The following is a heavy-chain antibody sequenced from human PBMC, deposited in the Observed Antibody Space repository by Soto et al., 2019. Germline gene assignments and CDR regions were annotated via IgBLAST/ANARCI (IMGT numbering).Heavy chain of an antibody. D-gene: IGHD2-21*02. CDR3: ANPAPSYCGGDCLEAFDI. CDR2: IIPIFGTA. CDR1: GGTFSSYA. J-gene: IGHJ3*02. V-gene: IGHV1-69*13. Sequence: SVKVSCKASGGTFSSYAISWVRQAPGQGLEWMGGIIPIFGTANYAQKFQGRVAITADESTSTAYMELSSLRSEGTAVYYCANPAPSYCGGDCLEAFDIWGQGTMVTVSS.